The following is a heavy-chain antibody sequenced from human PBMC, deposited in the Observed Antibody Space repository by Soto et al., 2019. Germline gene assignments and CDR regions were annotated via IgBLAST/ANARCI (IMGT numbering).Heavy chain of an antibody. D-gene: IGHD6-13*01. CDR3: ARGPYSRSWYSYYYYYGMDV. J-gene: IGHJ6*02. CDR1: GYTFTSYD. V-gene: IGHV1-8*01. Sequence: RASVKVSCKASGYTFTSYDINWVRQATGQGLEWMGWMNPNSGNTGYAQKFQGRVTMTRNTSISTAYMELSSLRSEDTAVYYCARGPYSRSWYSYYYYYGMDVWGQGTTVTVSS. CDR2: MNPNSGNT.